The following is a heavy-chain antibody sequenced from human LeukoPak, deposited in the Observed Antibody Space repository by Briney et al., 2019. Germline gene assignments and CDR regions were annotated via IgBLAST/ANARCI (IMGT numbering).Heavy chain of an antibody. CDR3: AARIAAAGQIDY. V-gene: IGHV4-34*01. D-gene: IGHD6-13*01. CDR1: GGSFSGYY. Sequence: SETLSLTCAVYGGSFSGYYWSWIRRPPGKGLEWIGEINHSGSTNLHPSLKSRVTISLDTSKNQFSLKLSSVTAADSAVYYCAARIAAAGQIDYWGQGTLVTVSS. CDR2: INHSGST. J-gene: IGHJ4*02.